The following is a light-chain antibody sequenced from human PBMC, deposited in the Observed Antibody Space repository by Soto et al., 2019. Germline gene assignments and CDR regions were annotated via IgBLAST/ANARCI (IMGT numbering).Light chain of an antibody. CDR1: QSIGDS. CDR3: QQYTGYSRT. Sequence: DIQMTQSPSTLSASVGDRVTITCRASQSIGDSLAWYQQKPGKAPYLLISDVSSLERGVPSRFSGSGSGTEFTLTISSMQPDDFVTFYYQQYTGYSRTFGQGTKVEI. CDR2: DVS. V-gene: IGKV1-5*01. J-gene: IGKJ1*01.